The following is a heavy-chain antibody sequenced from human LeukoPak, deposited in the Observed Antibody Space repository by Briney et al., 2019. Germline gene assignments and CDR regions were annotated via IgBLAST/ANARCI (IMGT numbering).Heavy chain of an antibody. CDR1: GFTFSSGY. D-gene: IGHD2-2*02. CDR2: ISSDGSNT. Sequence: PGGSLRLSCAVSGFTFSSGYMHWVRQPPGKGPVWVSRISSDGSNTIYADSVKGRFTSSRDSDRNTLYLQKNSLRDGDTAVYYCARYTGGGVYWGQGTLVTVSS. V-gene: IGHV3-74*01. CDR3: ARYTGGGVY. J-gene: IGHJ4*02.